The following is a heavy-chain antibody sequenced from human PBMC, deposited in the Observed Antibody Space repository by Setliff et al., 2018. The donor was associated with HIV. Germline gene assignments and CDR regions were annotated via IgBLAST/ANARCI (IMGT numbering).Heavy chain of an antibody. D-gene: IGHD1-1*01. CDR1: GYMFTDYY. J-gene: IGHJ6*02. CDR3: ARDQSEERWRQLEDNYYYAMDV. CDR2: INPNSDVA. Sequence: ASVKVSCKASGYMFTDYYIHWVRQAPGQGLEWMGWINPNSDVANYAQKFQGRVTITADDSTSTAYMELTSLRSEDTAVYFCARDQSEERWRQLEDNYYYAMDVWGQGTTVTVSS. V-gene: IGHV1-2*02.